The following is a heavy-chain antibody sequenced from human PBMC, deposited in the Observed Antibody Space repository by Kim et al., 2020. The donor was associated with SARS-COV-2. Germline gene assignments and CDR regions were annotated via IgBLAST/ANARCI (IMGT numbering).Heavy chain of an antibody. J-gene: IGHJ4*02. CDR2: ISYDGSNK. CDR1: GFTFSSYG. CDR3: AKVIFPGRSITMVHGVGGFDY. D-gene: IGHD3-10*01. V-gene: IGHV3-30*18. Sequence: GALRLSCAASGFTFSSYGMHWVRQAPGKGLEWVAVISYDGSNKYYADSVKGRFTISRDNSKNTLYLQMNSLRAEDTAVYYFAKVIFPGRSITMVHGVGGFDYWGQGTLVTVSS.